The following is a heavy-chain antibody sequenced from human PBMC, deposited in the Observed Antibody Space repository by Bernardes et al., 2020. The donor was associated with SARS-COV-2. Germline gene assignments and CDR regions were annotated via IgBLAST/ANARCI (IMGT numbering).Heavy chain of an antibody. CDR1: GFTFSDHF. V-gene: IGHV3-72*01. Sequence: GGSLRLSCAVSGFTFSDHFMEWVRQAPGKGLEWVGRSRNKAHSYTTEYAASVKGRFIMSRDDSKNSFYLQMNSLEIEDTAVYYCAREGVVVIGEATPEYWGQGTLVTVSS. D-gene: IGHD2-21*01. CDR2: SRNKAHSYTT. J-gene: IGHJ4*02. CDR3: AREGVVVIGEATPEY.